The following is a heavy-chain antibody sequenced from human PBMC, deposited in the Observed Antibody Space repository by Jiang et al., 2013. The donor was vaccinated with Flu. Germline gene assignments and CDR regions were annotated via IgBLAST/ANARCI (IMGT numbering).Heavy chain of an antibody. V-gene: IGHV2-5*02. J-gene: IGHJ4*02. CDR2: IYWDDDK. CDR1: GFSLSTGGVG. Sequence: KPTQTLTLTCTFSGFSLSTGGVGXGWIRQPPGKALEWLALIYWDDDKRYSPSLKSRLTITKDIFKNQVVLRMTNMDPVDTATYYCAHRRGITVVQGIIFGDYFDYWGQGTLVTVSS. CDR3: AHRRGITVVQGIIFGDYFDY. D-gene: IGHD3-10*01.